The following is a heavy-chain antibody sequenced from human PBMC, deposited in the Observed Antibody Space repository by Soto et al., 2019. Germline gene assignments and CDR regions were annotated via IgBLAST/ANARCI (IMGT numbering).Heavy chain of an antibody. CDR3: ARHVNLPLAGTGFES. CDR1: GFSVSTSH. Sequence: GGSLRLSCAAAGFSVSTSHISWVRQAPGKGLEWVSVIYSGGATHYAVSVKGRLIISRDKSKNTVDLQMNSLRAEDTAVYYCARHVNLPLAGTGFESWGRGTLVTVSS. V-gene: IGHV3-66*04. CDR2: IYSGGAT. J-gene: IGHJ4*02. D-gene: IGHD6-19*01.